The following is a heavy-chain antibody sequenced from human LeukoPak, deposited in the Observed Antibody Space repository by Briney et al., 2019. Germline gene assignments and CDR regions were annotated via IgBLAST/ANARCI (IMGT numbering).Heavy chain of an antibody. D-gene: IGHD5-18*01. J-gene: IGHJ4*02. Sequence: GGSLRLSCAASGFTFSSYAMSWVRQAPGKGLEWVSAISGSGGSTYYADSVKGRFTISRDNSENTLYLPLNSLRAEDTAVYYCAKDGYSYGDSTGYFDYWGQGTLVTVSS. CDR2: ISGSGGST. CDR1: GFTFSSYA. CDR3: AKDGYSYGDSTGYFDY. V-gene: IGHV3-23*01.